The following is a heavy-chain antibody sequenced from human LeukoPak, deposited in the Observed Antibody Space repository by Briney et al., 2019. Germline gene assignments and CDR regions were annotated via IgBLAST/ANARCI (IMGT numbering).Heavy chain of an antibody. CDR1: GGSISSGDYY. D-gene: IGHD5-12*01. V-gene: IGHV4-31*03. CDR3: ARAASDYDFVY. J-gene: IGHJ4*02. CDR2: IYYSGST. Sequence: SETLSLTCTVSGGSISSGDYYWSWIRQRPGKGLEWIGYIYYSGSTYYNPSLRSRVSISVDTSKNQFSLKLSSVTAADTAVYYCARAASDYDFVYWGQGTLVTVFS.